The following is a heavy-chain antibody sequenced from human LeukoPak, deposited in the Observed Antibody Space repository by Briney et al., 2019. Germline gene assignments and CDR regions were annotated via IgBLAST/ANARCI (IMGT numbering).Heavy chain of an antibody. D-gene: IGHD3-22*01. CDR3: ARAYGNYDSSGYADY. V-gene: IGHV1-2*02. Sequence: ASVKVSCKASGYTLTGYYMHWVRQAPGQGLEWMGWINPNSGSTNYAQKFQGRVTMTRDTSISTAYMELSRLRSDDTAVYYCARAYGNYDSSGYADYWGRGTLVTVSS. CDR1: GYTLTGYY. J-gene: IGHJ4*02. CDR2: INPNSGST.